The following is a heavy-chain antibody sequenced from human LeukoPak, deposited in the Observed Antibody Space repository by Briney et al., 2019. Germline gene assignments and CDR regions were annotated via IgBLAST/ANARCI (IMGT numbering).Heavy chain of an antibody. D-gene: IGHD1-14*01. Sequence: GGSLRLSSAASGFIFSSYAMHWVRQAPGKGLEWVAFISYDGSNKYSADSVKGRFTISRDKSKNTLYLQMNSLRVEDTAVYYCARGTGPRDYYDHMDVWGKGTTVTVSS. CDR3: ARGTGPRDYYDHMDV. V-gene: IGHV3-30*04. CDR2: ISYDGSNK. CDR1: GFIFSSYA. J-gene: IGHJ6*03.